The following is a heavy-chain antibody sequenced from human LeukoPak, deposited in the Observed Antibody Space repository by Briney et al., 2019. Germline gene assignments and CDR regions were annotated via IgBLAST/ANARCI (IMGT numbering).Heavy chain of an antibody. J-gene: IGHJ4*02. D-gene: IGHD2-15*01. Sequence: ASVKVSCKASGYTFTSYGISWVRQAPGQGLEWMGWISAYNGNTNYAQKLQGRVTMTTDTSTGTAYMELRSLRSDDTAVYYCARDEKRYCSGGSCYTAFYYWGQGTLVTVSS. V-gene: IGHV1-18*01. CDR2: ISAYNGNT. CDR1: GYTFTSYG. CDR3: ARDEKRYCSGGSCYTAFYY.